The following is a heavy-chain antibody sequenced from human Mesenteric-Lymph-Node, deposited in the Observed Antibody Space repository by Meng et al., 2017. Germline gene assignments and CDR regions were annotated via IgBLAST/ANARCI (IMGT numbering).Heavy chain of an antibody. D-gene: IGHD4-11*01. V-gene: IGHV3-48*03. CDR1: GFPFSSYT. CDR2: ISSSGSTI. CDR3: ARMGPSYNNLY. Sequence: GGSLRLSCAASGFPFSSYTMNWVRQAPGKGLEWVAYISSSGSTINYADSVKGRFTISRDNAKKTLYLQMNSLRGEDTAVYYCARMGPSYNNLYWGQGTLVTVSS. J-gene: IGHJ4*02.